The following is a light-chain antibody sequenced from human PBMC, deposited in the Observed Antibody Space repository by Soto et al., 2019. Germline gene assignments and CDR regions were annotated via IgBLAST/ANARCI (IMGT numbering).Light chain of an antibody. J-gene: IGKJ5*01. CDR3: QQYYSFPPT. V-gene: IGKV1-5*01. CDR2: AAS. Sequence: DIQMTQSPSTLSASVGDTVTVTCRASQSVSGWLAWYQQKPGKAPELLIYAASTLQSGVPSRFSGSGSGTDFTLTISCLQSEDFATYYCQQYYSFPPTFGQGTRLEIK. CDR1: QSVSGW.